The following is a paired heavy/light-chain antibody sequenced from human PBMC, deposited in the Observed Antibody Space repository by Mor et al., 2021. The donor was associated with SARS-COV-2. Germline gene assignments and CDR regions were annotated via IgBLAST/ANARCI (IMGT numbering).Heavy chain of an antibody. D-gene: IGHD3-9*01. J-gene: IGHJ6*01. CDR2: TSPYTDET. V-gene: IGHV1-18*01. CDR3: VRESYKVKDDMRFYGMDV. CDR1: GFTFLSYG. Sequence: VELVQSGDEVRKPGASVRVSCKTSGFTFLSYGFSWVRQTPGQGLEWMGWTSPYTDETKYAQKFRGRIYMSTDIATRTVYLQLRSLRSDDTAVYYCVRESYKVKDDMRFYGMDVWGQGTTVTVSS.
Light chain of an antibody. CDR2: GAY. CDR3: HQYYDGPPST. J-gene: IGKJ1*01. CDR1: QSVSSS. V-gene: IGKV3-15*01. Sequence: EIVLTQSPATLSVSPGERATLSCRASQSVSSSLAWYQQKVGQPPRLLIYGAYTRATDIPARFSGSGSGTEFTLTISGLQSEDFAVYYCHQYYDGPPSTFGQGTRVDI.